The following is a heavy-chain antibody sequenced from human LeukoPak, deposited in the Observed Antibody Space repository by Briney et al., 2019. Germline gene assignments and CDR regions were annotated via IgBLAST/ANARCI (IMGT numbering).Heavy chain of an antibody. Sequence: ASVKVSCKASGYTFIGNYMHWVRQAPGQGLEWMGWINPNSGGTNYAQKLQGRVTMTTDTSTSTAYMELRSLRSDDTAVYYCARGGVPGPRGIDYWGQGTLVTVSS. V-gene: IGHV1-2*02. J-gene: IGHJ4*02. CDR3: ARGGVPGPRGIDY. D-gene: IGHD3-10*01. CDR2: INPNSGGT. CDR1: GYTFIGNY.